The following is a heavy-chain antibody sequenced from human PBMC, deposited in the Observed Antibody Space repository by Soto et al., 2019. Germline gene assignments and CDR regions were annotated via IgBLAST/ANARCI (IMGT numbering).Heavy chain of an antibody. CDR2: IYSAGNT. D-gene: IGHD6-13*01. Sequence: PGGSLRLSCAASGFDVSVNLMNWVRQAPGKGLEWVSVIYSAGNTFYADSVKGRFIISRDNTKNTIYLQMNSLRVEDTAVYYCVRGPRTAAGNSLDYWGQGTLVTVSS. V-gene: IGHV3-66*01. CDR1: GFDVSVNL. CDR3: VRGPRTAAGNSLDY. J-gene: IGHJ4*02.